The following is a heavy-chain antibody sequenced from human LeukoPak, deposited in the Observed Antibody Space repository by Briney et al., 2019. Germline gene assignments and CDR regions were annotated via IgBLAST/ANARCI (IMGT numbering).Heavy chain of an antibody. D-gene: IGHD6-19*01. CDR1: GGSVGGYY. CDR2: IFSTGGT. V-gene: IGHV4-4*09. J-gene: IGHJ4*02. Sequence: SETLSLTCTVSGGSVGGYYWTWIRQPPGGRLQWIGFIFSTGGTNYNPSLKSRVAISTDTSKNQVSLRVTSVPAADSAVYYCATGGAYTSGRYNIWGQGTLVSVSS. CDR3: ATGGAYTSGRYNI.